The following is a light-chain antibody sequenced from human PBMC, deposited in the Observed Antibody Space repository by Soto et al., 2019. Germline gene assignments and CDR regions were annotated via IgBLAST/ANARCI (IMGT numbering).Light chain of an antibody. CDR3: NSHGGSNNFWV. CDR2: EVN. J-gene: IGLJ3*02. Sequence: QSVLTQPPSASGSPGQSVTISCTGTSSDVCAYNSVSWYQQHPGKAPRLMIYEVNKRPSGVPDRFSGSKSGNMASLTVSGLQAEDEADYYCNSHGGSNNFWVFGGGTKVTVL. CDR1: SSDVCAYNS. V-gene: IGLV2-8*01.